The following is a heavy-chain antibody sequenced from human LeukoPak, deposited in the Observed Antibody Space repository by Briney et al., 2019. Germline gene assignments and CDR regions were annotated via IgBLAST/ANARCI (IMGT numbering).Heavy chain of an antibody. CDR2: MYYSGTT. CDR1: GVSITSYY. J-gene: IGHJ4*02. D-gene: IGHD2-21*02. V-gene: IGHV4-59*01. CDR3: ARLPMAVTPHVDY. Sequence: SETLSLTCTVSGVSITSYYRSWIRQSPGKGLEWIGFMYYSGTTNYNPSLKSRVTISLGMSKNQFSLKLSSVTAADTAVYCCARLPMAVTPHVDYWGQGTLVTVSS.